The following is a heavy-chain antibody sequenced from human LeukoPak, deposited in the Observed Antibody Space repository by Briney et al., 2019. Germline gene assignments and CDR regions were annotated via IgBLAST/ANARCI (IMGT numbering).Heavy chain of an antibody. CDR2: IYYSGST. CDR3: ARVEGPGSSGWYGGLSHAFDI. J-gene: IGHJ3*02. D-gene: IGHD6-19*01. CDR1: GGSISSGGYY. V-gene: IGHV4-31*03. Sequence: SETLSLTCTVSGGSISSGGYYWSWIRQHPGKGLEWIGYIYYSGSTYYNPSLKSRVTISVDTSKNQFSLKLSSVTAADTAVYYCARVEGPGSSGWYGGLSHAFDIWGQGTMVTVSS.